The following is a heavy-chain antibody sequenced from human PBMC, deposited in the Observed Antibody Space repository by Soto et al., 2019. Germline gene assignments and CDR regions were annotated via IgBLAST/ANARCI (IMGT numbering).Heavy chain of an antibody. CDR2: ISYDGSNK. CDR3: AKELSYCSSTSCSYYYYYGMDV. Sequence: GGSLRLSCAASGFTFSSYGMHWVRQAPGKGLEWVAVISYDGSNKYYADSVKGRFTISRDNSKNTLYLQMNSLRAEDTAVYYCAKELSYCSSTSCSYYYYYGMDVWGQGTTVTVSS. CDR1: GFTFSSYG. V-gene: IGHV3-30*18. J-gene: IGHJ6*02. D-gene: IGHD2-2*01.